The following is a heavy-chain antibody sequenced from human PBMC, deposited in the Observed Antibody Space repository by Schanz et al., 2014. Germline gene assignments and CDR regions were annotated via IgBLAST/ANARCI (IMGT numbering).Heavy chain of an antibody. CDR1: GYTFTTYY. D-gene: IGHD6-19*01. V-gene: IGHV1-46*01. CDR2: INPSGGST. CDR3: ARGGYSSGWYDRDIAHFDY. Sequence: QVQLVQSGAEVKKPGASMKVSCKASGYTFTTYYMLWVRQAPGQGLEWMGIINPSGGSTRYGQKFQGRITVTTDTSTSTAYMELRSLRSDDTAVYYCARGGYSSGWYDRDIAHFDYWGQGTLVTVSS. J-gene: IGHJ4*02.